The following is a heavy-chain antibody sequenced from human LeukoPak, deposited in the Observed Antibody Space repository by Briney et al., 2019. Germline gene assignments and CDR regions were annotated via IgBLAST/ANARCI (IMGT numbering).Heavy chain of an antibody. Sequence: PSQTLSLTCAVSGGSISSGGYSWSWIRQPPGKGLEWIGYIYHTGSTYYNPSLKSRVTISVDRSKNQFSLNLSSVTAADTAVYYCARAENYYDSSGYSSPCFDYWGQGTLVTVSS. D-gene: IGHD3-22*01. CDR2: IYHTGST. CDR3: ARAENYYDSSGYSSPCFDY. CDR1: GGSISSGGYS. J-gene: IGHJ4*02. V-gene: IGHV4-30-2*01.